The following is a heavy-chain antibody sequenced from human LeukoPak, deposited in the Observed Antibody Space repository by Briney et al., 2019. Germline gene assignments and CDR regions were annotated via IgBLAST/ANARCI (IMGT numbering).Heavy chain of an antibody. J-gene: IGHJ3*02. D-gene: IGHD3-10*01. Sequence: PGGSLRLSCAASGFTFSSYGMSWVRQAPGKGLEWVSAISGSGGSTYYADSVKGRFTISRDNSKNTLYLQMNSLRAEDTAVYYCAKDRYYGSGSTPRRQDAFDIWGQGTMVTVSS. CDR1: GFTFSSYG. CDR3: AKDRYYGSGSTPRRQDAFDI. CDR2: ISGSGGST. V-gene: IGHV3-23*01.